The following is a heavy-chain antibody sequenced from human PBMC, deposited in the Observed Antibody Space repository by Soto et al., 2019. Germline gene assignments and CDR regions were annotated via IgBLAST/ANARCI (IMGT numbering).Heavy chain of an antibody. CDR3: ASHDPVARFDP. CDR1: RYIFTAYF. V-gene: IGHV1-2*02. D-gene: IGHD1-1*01. Sequence: QVQLVQSGAEVKKPGASVKVSCKAPRYIFTAYFMHWVRQAPGQGLEWMGWINPNNGATHYGLSFQGRVTMTRDTSIITAYMELSSLRSDDTAVYYWASHDPVARFDPWGQGTLVIVAS. CDR2: INPNNGAT. J-gene: IGHJ5*02.